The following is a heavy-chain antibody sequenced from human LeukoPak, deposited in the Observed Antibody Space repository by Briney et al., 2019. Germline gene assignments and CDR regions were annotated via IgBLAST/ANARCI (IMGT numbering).Heavy chain of an antibody. J-gene: IGHJ4*02. CDR3: ARVGYTHWSVDD. CDR2: INQISSIR. D-gene: IGHD6-13*01. CDR1: GFSFIHYW. V-gene: IGHV3-7*01. Sequence: PGGSLRLSCAASGFSFIHYWMTWVRQAPGKGLEWVANINQISSIRYYADSVKGRFTISRDNAKDSVYLEINSLRDEDTAVYYCARVGYTHWSVDDWGQGSLVTVSS.